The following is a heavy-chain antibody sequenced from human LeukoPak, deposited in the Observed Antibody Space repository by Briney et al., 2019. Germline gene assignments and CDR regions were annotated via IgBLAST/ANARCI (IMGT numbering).Heavy chain of an antibody. CDR1: GYSISSGYY. D-gene: IGHD5-18*01. CDR2: IYHSGST. CDR3: ARARGYGETSYYFDY. J-gene: IGHJ4*02. Sequence: SETLSLACTVSGYSISSGYYWGWIRQPPGKGLEWIGSIYHSGSTYYNPSLKSRVTISVDTSKNQFSLKLSSVTAADTAVYYCARARGYGETSYYFDYWGQGTLVTVSS. V-gene: IGHV4-38-2*02.